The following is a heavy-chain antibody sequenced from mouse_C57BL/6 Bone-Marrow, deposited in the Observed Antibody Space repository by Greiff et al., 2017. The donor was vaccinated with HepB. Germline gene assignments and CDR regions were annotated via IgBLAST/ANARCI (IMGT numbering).Heavy chain of an antibody. D-gene: IGHD2-3*01. CDR2: ISSGGSYT. CDR1: GFTFSSYG. J-gene: IGHJ1*03. Sequence: EVKLVESGGDLVKPGGSLKLSCAASGFTFSSYGMSWVRQTPDKRLEWVATISSGGSYTYYPDSVKGRFTISRDNAKNTLYLQMSSLKSEDTAMYYCAGRKDDPYWYFDVWGTGTTVTVSS. V-gene: IGHV5-6*01. CDR3: AGRKDDPYWYFDV.